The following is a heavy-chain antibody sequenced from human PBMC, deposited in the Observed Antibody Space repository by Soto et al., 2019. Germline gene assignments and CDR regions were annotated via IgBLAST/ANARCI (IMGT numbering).Heavy chain of an antibody. CDR3: ARGDPTLYWFDP. Sequence: SQPMSLPCSVADGSIGSGGYCWSWIHQPPGKGLEWIGYIYYSGSTYYNPSLKSRVTISVDTSKNQFSLKLSSVTAADTVVYYCARGDPTLYWFDPWGKGTLVTVSP. J-gene: IGHJ5*02. D-gene: IGHD4-17*01. CDR1: DGSIGSGGYC. CDR2: IYYSGST. V-gene: IGHV4-30-4*08.